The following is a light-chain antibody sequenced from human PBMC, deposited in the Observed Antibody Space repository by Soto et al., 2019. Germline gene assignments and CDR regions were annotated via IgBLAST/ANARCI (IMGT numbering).Light chain of an antibody. CDR3: SAYTARSTLV. V-gene: IGLV2-14*01. CDR2: EVR. Sequence: QSAPTQPASVSGSAGQSITISCSGTMRDVGAYNLVSWYQQHPGTAPKLIIYEVRNRPSGISSRFSGSRSGNTASLTISGLQSEDEGDYYSSAYTARSTLVFGGGTKLTVL. CDR1: MRDVGAYNL. J-gene: IGLJ3*02.